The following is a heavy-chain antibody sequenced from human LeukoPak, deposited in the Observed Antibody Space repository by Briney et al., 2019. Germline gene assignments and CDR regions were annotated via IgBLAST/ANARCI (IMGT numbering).Heavy chain of an antibody. V-gene: IGHV4-59*01. CDR1: GGSISSYY. Sequence: SETLSLTCTVSGGSISSYYWSWIRQPPGKGLEWIGYIYYSGSTNYNPSLKSRVTISVDTSKNQLSLKLTSVTAADTAVYYCARVPRVDVYFDYWGQGTLVTVSS. CDR3: ARVPRVDVYFDY. CDR2: IYYSGST. D-gene: IGHD5-12*01. J-gene: IGHJ4*02.